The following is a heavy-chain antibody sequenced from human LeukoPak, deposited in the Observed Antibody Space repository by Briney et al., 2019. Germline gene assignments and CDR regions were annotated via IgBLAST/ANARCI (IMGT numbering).Heavy chain of an antibody. D-gene: IGHD3-22*01. V-gene: IGHV3-21*01. Sequence: GGSLRLSCAASGFTFNNYAMNWVRKAPGKGLEWVSSISGRNTDIYYADSVKGRFTISRDNAKNSLYLQMNSLRAEDTAVYYCASSGYYRQYYYYYYMDVWGKGTTVTVSS. J-gene: IGHJ6*03. CDR2: ISGRNTDI. CDR1: GFTFNNYA. CDR3: ASSGYYRQYYYYYYMDV.